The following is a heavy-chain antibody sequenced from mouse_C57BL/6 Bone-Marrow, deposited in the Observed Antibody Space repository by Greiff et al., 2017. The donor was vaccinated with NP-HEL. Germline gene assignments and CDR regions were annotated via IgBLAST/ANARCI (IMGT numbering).Heavy chain of an antibody. Sequence: EVQRVESGEGLVKPGGSLKLSCAASGFTFSSYAMSWVRQTPEKRLEWVAYISSGGDYIYYADTVKGRFTISRDNARNTLYLQMSSLKSEDTAMYYCTRDRGLRRAPYAMDYWGQGTSVTVSS. CDR3: TRDRGLRRAPYAMDY. CDR1: GFTFSSYA. D-gene: IGHD2-4*01. V-gene: IGHV5-9-1*02. CDR2: ISSGGDYI. J-gene: IGHJ4*01.